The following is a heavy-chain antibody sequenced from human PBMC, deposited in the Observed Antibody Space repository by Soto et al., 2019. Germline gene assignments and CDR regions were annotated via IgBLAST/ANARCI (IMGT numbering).Heavy chain of an antibody. CDR1: GGSISSYY. CDR2: IYYSGST. Sequence: QVQLQESGPGLVKPSETLSLTCTVSGGSISSYYWSWIRQPPGKGLEWIGYIYYSGSTNYNPSLKSRVTISVDTSKNQFSLKLSSVTAADTAVYYCARGSLWFGEADLDEWGQGTLVTVSS. V-gene: IGHV4-59*01. D-gene: IGHD3-10*01. J-gene: IGHJ4*02. CDR3: ARGSLWFGEADLDE.